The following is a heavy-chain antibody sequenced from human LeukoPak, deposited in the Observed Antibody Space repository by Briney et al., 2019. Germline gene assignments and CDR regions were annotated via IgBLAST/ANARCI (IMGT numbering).Heavy chain of an antibody. CDR2: ISSSSSYI. Sequence: GGSLRLFCAASGFTFSNYGVHWVRQAPGKGLEWVSSISSSSSYIYYADSVKGRFTISRDNAKNSLYLQMNSLRAEDTAVYYCARGWFGELFPGDYWGQGTLVTVSS. D-gene: IGHD3-10*01. V-gene: IGHV3-21*01. CDR3: ARGWFGELFPGDY. J-gene: IGHJ4*02. CDR1: GFTFSNYG.